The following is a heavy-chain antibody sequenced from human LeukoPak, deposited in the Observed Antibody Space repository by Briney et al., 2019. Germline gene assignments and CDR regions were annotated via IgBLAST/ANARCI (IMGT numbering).Heavy chain of an antibody. CDR1: GFTFSNYW. CDR2: ISSSGSTI. D-gene: IGHD6-13*01. V-gene: IGHV3-11*04. Sequence: GGSLRLSCVASGFTFSNYWMSWVRQAPGKGLEWVSYISSSGSTIYYADSVKGRFTISRDNAKNSLYLQMNSLRAEDTAVYYCASDAGAAALDYWGQGTLVTVSS. CDR3: ASDAGAAALDY. J-gene: IGHJ4*02.